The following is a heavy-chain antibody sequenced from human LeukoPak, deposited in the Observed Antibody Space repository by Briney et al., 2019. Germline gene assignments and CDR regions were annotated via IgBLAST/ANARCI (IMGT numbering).Heavy chain of an antibody. CDR2: IWFDGSVK. CDR1: GFTFNTHG. J-gene: IGHJ4*02. Sequence: GRSLRLSCAASGFTFNTHGMHWVRQAPGKGLEWLAAIWFDGSVKHYSDAVKGRFTISRDNSLNTLYLQMNSLRVEDTAIYYCAKDTAIQFLEPAFWGQGTLVTVSS. CDR3: AKDTAIQFLEPAF. V-gene: IGHV3-33*06. D-gene: IGHD3-3*01.